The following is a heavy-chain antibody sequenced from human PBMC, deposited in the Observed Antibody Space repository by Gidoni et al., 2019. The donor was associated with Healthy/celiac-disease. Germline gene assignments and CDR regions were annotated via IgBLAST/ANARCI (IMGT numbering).Heavy chain of an antibody. D-gene: IGHD6-13*01. CDR3: ARGYYAGTDYYYYGMDV. CDR2: IDPSDSYT. Sequence: EVQLVQSGAAVTQPGGSLRISCTASGYLFTSYWISWVRQMPGKGLEWMGRIDPSDSYTNYSPSFQGHVTISADKSISTAYLQWSSLKASDTAMYYCARGYYAGTDYYYYGMDVWGQGTTVTVSS. V-gene: IGHV5-10-1*03. J-gene: IGHJ6*02. CDR1: GYLFTSYW.